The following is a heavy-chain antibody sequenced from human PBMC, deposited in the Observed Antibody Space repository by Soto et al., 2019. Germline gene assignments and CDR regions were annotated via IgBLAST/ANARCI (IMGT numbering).Heavy chain of an antibody. CDR1: GFTFSDYY. V-gene: IGHV3-11*06. CDR3: ARDSPLSLYYYDSSGEQKVYGMDV. CDR2: ISSSSSYT. J-gene: IGHJ6*02. Sequence: QVQLVESGGGLVKPGGSLRLSCAASGFTFSDYYMSWIRQAPGKGLEWVSYISSSSSYTNYADSVKGRFTISRDNAKNSMYLQMNSLRAEDTAVYYCARDSPLSLYYYDSSGEQKVYGMDVWGQGTTVTVSS. D-gene: IGHD3-22*01.